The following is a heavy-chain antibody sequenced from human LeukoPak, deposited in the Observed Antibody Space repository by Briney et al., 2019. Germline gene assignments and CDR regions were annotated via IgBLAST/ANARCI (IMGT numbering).Heavy chain of an antibody. J-gene: IGHJ3*02. D-gene: IGHD3-22*01. V-gene: IGHV1-24*01. CDR3: TRRDSSGYYGHAFDI. Sequence: ASVKVSCKVSGYTLTELSMHWVRQAPGKGLEWMGGFDPEDGETIYAQKFQGRVTMTEDTSTDTAYMELSSLRSEDTAVYYCTRRDSSGYYGHAFDIWGQGTMVTVSS. CDR1: GYTLTELS. CDR2: FDPEDGET.